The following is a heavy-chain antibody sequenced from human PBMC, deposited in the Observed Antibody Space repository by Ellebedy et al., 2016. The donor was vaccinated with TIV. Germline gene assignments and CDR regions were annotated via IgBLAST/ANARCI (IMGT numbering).Heavy chain of an antibody. D-gene: IGHD6-19*01. Sequence: ASVKVSXXASGYTFTSYGITWVRQAPGQGLEWMGWINPNTGGTNYAQKFQSRITMTRDTSISTAYMELSRLRSDDTAVYYCARGSFSVAVSGTFDYWGQGTLVTVSS. CDR2: INPNTGGT. J-gene: IGHJ4*02. V-gene: IGHV1-2*02. CDR1: GYTFTSYG. CDR3: ARGSFSVAVSGTFDY.